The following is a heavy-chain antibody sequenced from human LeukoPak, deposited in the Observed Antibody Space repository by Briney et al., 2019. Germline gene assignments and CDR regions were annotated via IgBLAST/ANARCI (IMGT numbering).Heavy chain of an antibody. V-gene: IGHV3-66*01. Sequence: PGGSLRLSCAASGFTVSSNYMSWVRQAPGKGLEWVSVLHSGGSTYYADSVKGRFTISRDNSKNTLYLQMNSLRAEDTAVYYCARDRSGYFQNWGQGTLVTVSS. J-gene: IGHJ1*01. CDR1: GFTVSSNY. D-gene: IGHD3-3*01. CDR3: ARDRSGYFQN. CDR2: LHSGGST.